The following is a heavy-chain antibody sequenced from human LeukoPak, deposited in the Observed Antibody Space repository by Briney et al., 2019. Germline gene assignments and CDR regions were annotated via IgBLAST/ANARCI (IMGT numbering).Heavy chain of an antibody. CDR2: IWYSWFT. CDR1: GGSLSDYY. V-gene: IGHV4-34*01. J-gene: IGHJ5*02. CDR3: ARVRDWFDP. D-gene: IGHD4/OR15-4a*01. Sequence: PSETLSLTCAVYGGSLSDYYWSWIRQPPGKGLEWIGYIWYSWFTYYNPSLKSRVTISVDTSKDQFFLKLSSVTAADTAMYYCARVRDWFDPWGQGTLVTVSS.